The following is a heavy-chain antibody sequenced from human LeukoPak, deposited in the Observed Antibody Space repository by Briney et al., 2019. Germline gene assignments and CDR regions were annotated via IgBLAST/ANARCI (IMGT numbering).Heavy chain of an antibody. CDR2: IRSKAYGGTT. V-gene: IGHV3-49*03. CDR3: TRDRLNQHIVVVSGWSDP. CDR1: GFTFEHYA. D-gene: IGHD2-21*01. Sequence: PGGSLRLSCAASGFTFEHYAMSWFRQAPGKGLEWVGLIRSKAYGGTTEYAASVKGRFTISRDDSRSIVYLQMNRLKTEDTALHYCTRDRLNQHIVVVSGWSDPWGQGTLVTVSS. J-gene: IGHJ5*02.